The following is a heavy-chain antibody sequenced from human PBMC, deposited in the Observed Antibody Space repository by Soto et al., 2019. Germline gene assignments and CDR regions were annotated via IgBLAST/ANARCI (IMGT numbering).Heavy chain of an antibody. J-gene: IGHJ5*02. Sequence: QLQLQESGPGLVKPSETLSLTCTVSGGSISSSSYSWGWIRQPPGKGLEWIGNIYYSGSTYYNPSLKSRVTISVDTSKNQFSLKLNSVTAADTAVYYCASQDSSSWFENWFDPWGQGTLVTVSS. CDR1: GGSISSSSYS. V-gene: IGHV4-39*07. D-gene: IGHD6-13*01. CDR2: IYYSGST. CDR3: ASQDSSSWFENWFDP.